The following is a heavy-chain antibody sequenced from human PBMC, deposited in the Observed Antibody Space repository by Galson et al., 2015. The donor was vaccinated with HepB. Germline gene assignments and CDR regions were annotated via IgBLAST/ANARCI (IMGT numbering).Heavy chain of an antibody. Sequence: SVKVSCKASGYTFTNYGINWVRQAPGQGLEWMGWISGYNGNTNYGQKFQGRVTMTTDTTTSTGYMELRSLRSDDTAVYYCARDGGALKGQPSDYWGQGTLVTVSS. D-gene: IGHD1-1*01. V-gene: IGHV1-18*01. CDR3: ARDGGALKGQPSDY. J-gene: IGHJ4*02. CDR1: GYTFTNYG. CDR2: ISGYNGNT.